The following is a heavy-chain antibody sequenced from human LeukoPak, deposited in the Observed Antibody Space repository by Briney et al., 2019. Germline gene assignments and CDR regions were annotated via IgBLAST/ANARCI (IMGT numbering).Heavy chain of an antibody. D-gene: IGHD3-22*01. CDR2: INHSGST. J-gene: IGHJ6*03. Sequence: SETLSLTCAVSGGSISSYYWSWIRQPPGKGLEWIGEINHSGSTNYNPSLKSRVTISVDTSKNQFSLKLSSVTAADTAVYYCARWRSRSGYYPRGHYYYYMDVWGKGTTVTVSS. CDR3: ARWRSRSGYYPRGHYYYYMDV. CDR1: GGSISSYY. V-gene: IGHV4-34*01.